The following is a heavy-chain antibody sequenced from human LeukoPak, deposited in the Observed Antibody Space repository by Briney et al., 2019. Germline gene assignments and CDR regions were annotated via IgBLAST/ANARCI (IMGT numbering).Heavy chain of an antibody. Sequence: SETLSLTCTVSGGSIRSSSYYWGWIRQPPGKGLEWIGSIYYSGRTYYNASLKSRGTISVDTSKNQFSLTLNSVTAADTAVYFCARQVVAVAGTGYFDYWGQGTLVTVSS. D-gene: IGHD6-19*01. CDR3: ARQVVAVAGTGYFDY. CDR1: GGSIRSSSYY. V-gene: IGHV4-39*01. J-gene: IGHJ4*02. CDR2: IYYSGRT.